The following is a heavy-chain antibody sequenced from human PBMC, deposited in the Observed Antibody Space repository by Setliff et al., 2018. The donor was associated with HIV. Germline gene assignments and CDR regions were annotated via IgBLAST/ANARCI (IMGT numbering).Heavy chain of an antibody. Sequence: SETLSLTCTVSGGSGSSISSGNCYWSWIRQPAGKGLEWIGHIYTSGSTNYNPSLESRVTISLDSSKNQFSLKLYSVTAADTAVYYCARFPSSTSFYYFDYWGQGTLVTVSS. V-gene: IGHV4-61*09. CDR3: ARFPSSTSFYYFDY. CDR1: GGSGSSISSGNCY. J-gene: IGHJ4*02. D-gene: IGHD2-2*01. CDR2: IYTSGST.